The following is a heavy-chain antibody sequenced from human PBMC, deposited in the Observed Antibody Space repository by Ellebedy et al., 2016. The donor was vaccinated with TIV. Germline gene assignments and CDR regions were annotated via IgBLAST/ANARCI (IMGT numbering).Heavy chain of an antibody. CDR3: ARDGGDGYNYGAFDI. J-gene: IGHJ3*02. CDR2: IIPIFGTA. Sequence: SVKVSXXASGYTFTSYYMHWVRQAPGQGLEWMGGIIPIFGTANYAQKFQGRVTITADESTSTAYMELSSLRSEDTAVYYCARDGGDGYNYGAFDIWGQGTMVTVSS. CDR1: GYTFTSYY. D-gene: IGHD5-24*01. V-gene: IGHV1-69*13.